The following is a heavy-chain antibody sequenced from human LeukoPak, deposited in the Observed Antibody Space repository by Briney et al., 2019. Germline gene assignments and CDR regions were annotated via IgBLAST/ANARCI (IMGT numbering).Heavy chain of an antibody. J-gene: IGHJ4*02. CDR3: ARDGVGGPYYYDSSGYRFDY. CDR1: GGTFSSYA. Sequence: SVKVSCKASGGTFSSYAISWVRQAPGQGLEWMGKIIPIFGTANYAQKFQGRVTITTDESTSTAYMELSNLRSEDTAVYYCARDGVGGPYYYDSSGYRFDYWGQGTLVTVSS. CDR2: IIPIFGTA. D-gene: IGHD3-22*01. V-gene: IGHV1-69*05.